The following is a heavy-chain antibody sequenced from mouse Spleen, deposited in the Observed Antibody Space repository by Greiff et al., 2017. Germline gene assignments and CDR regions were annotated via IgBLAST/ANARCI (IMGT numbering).Heavy chain of an antibody. D-gene: IGHD2-3*01. CDR2: ISSGGSYT. V-gene: IGHV5-9-3*01. CDR3: ARQGLLRYFDV. CDR1: GFTFSSYA. Sequence: EVNVVESGGGLVKPGGSLKLSCAASGFTFSSYAMSWVRQTPEKRLEWVATISSGGSYTYYPDSVKGRFTISRDNAKNTLYLQMSSLRSEDTAMYYCARQGLLRYFDVWGAGTTVTVSS. J-gene: IGHJ1*01.